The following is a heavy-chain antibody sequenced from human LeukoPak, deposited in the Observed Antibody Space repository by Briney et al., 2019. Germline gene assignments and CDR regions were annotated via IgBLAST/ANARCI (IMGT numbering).Heavy chain of an antibody. CDR1: SGSISSSNW. D-gene: IGHD6-13*01. CDR3: ARVSSSWYQDWYFDL. Sequence: SGTLSLTCAVSSGSISSSNWWSWVRQPPGKGLEWVGEIYHSGSTNYNPSLKSRVTISVDKSKNQFSLKLSSVTAADTAVYYCARVSSSWYQDWYFDLWGRGTLVTVSS. CDR2: IYHSGST. V-gene: IGHV4-4*02. J-gene: IGHJ2*01.